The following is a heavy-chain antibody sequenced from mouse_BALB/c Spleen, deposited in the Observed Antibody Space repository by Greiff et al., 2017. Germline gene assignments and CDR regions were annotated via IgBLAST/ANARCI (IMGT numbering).Heavy chain of an antibody. D-gene: IGHD1-1*01. J-gene: IGHJ1*01. Sequence: QVQLQQSGAELVKPGDSVKLSCTVSGYSLTSYGMYWVKQRPGQGLEWIGGINPSNGGTNFNEKFKSKTTLTVDKSSSTAYMQHSSLTSEDAAVYYCTRSYGNSYFDVWGEGTTVTVSS. CDR3: TRSYGNSYFDV. CDR2: INPSNGGT. CDR1: GYSLTSYG. V-gene: IGHV1S81*02.